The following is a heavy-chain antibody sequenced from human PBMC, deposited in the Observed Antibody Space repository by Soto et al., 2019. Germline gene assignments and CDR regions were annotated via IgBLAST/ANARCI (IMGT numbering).Heavy chain of an antibody. Sequence: QVQLVQSGAEVKKPGSSVKVSCKASGGTFSSYTISWVRQAPGQGLEWMGRIIPILGIANYAQKFQGRVTIPADKSTSTAYMELSSLRSEDTAVYYCARVAPTSYYYYGMDVWGQGTTVTVSS. CDR3: ARVAPTSYYYYGMDV. J-gene: IGHJ6*02. V-gene: IGHV1-69*02. CDR2: IIPILGIA. CDR1: GGTFSSYT.